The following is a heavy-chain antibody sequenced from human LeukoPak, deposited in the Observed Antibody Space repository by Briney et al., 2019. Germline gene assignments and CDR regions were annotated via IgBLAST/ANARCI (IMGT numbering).Heavy chain of an antibody. Sequence: GGSLRLSCATSGCMFRDAAMTWVRQAPGKGLEWVSLIASSGLNTYYADSVRGRFTISRDNSKSTLSLQMNSLRVEDTAIYYCARDIELSTWGLGTLVTVSS. CDR2: IASSGLNT. CDR3: ARDIELST. CDR1: GCMFRDAA. V-gene: IGHV3-23*01. D-gene: IGHD5-12*01. J-gene: IGHJ3*01.